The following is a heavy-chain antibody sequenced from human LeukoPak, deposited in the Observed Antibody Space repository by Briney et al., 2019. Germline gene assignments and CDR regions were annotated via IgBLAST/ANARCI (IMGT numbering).Heavy chain of an antibody. Sequence: SETLSLTCSVSGYSISSGYYWGWIRQPPGKGLEWIGSIYQSGTTSYNPSLKSRVTISVDTSKNQFSLKLSSVTAADTAVYYCARDNVDVTTSTCDYWGQGTLVTVSS. CDR3: ARDNVDVTTSTCDY. D-gene: IGHD4-17*01. V-gene: IGHV4-38-2*02. CDR1: GYSISSGYY. CDR2: IYQSGTT. J-gene: IGHJ4*02.